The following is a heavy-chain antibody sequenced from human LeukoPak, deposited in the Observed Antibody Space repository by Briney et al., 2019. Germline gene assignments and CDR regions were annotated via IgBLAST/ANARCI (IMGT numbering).Heavy chain of an antibody. D-gene: IGHD1-1*01. CDR1: GGSFSGYY. CDR3: ARGRVSSSTWYSTYYYYFYMDV. J-gene: IGHJ6*03. Sequence: SETLSLTCAVYGGSFSGYYWSWISQPPGKGLEWIGYVDHTGSTNFNPSLNGRVSISRDTTKNLFSLRLRSVTAADTAVYYCARGRVSSSTWYSTYYYYFYMDVWGKGTTVTVSS. V-gene: IGHV4-59*01. CDR2: VDHTGST.